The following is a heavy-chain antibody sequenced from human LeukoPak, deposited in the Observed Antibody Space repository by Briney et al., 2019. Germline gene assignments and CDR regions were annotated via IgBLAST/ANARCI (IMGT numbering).Heavy chain of an antibody. CDR2: IRYGGNDK. Sequence: GSLRLSCAASGFTFSSYGMHWVRQAPGKGLEWVAFIRYGGNDKYYVDSVQGRFTISRDNSRNTLYLQKNHLRGEDAAVYYFGKGFVDFWSGFPIPFDTWGQGTLVTVSS. CDR1: GFTFSSYG. D-gene: IGHD3-3*01. J-gene: IGHJ4*02. CDR3: GKGFVDFWSGFPIPFDT. V-gene: IGHV3-30*02.